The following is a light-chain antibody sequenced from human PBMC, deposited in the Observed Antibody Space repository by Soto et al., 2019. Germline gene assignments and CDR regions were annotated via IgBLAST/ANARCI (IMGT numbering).Light chain of an antibody. CDR3: SSYTRSDTVL. J-gene: IGLJ2*01. Sequence: QSALTQPASVSGSPGQSITISCTGTSSDIGNYNYVSWYQQHPGKAPKLIIYEVTNRPSGVSNRFSGSKSGNTASLTISGLQAEDEANYYCSSYTRSDTVLFGGGTKLTVL. CDR1: SSDIGNYNY. V-gene: IGLV2-14*01. CDR2: EVT.